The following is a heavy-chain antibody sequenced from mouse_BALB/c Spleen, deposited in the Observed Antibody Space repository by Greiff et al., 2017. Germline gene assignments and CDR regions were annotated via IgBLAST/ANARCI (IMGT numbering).Heavy chain of an antibody. Sequence: VQLKESGGGLVQPGGSLKLSCAASGFTFSSYTMSWVRQTPEKRLEWVAYISNGGGSTYYPDTVKGRFTISRDNAKNTLYLQMSSLKSEDTAMYYCARRPLGGWFAYWGQGTLVTVSA. CDR1: GFTFSSYT. D-gene: IGHD6-1*01. CDR2: ISNGGGST. J-gene: IGHJ3*01. CDR3: ARRPLGGWFAY. V-gene: IGHV5-12-2*01.